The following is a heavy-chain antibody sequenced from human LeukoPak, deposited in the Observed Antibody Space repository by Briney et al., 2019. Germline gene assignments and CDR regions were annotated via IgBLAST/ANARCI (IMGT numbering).Heavy chain of an antibody. V-gene: IGHV4-34*01. CDR2: IHHSGST. CDR3: VREWDYYGSGNL. J-gene: IGHJ5*02. D-gene: IGHD3-10*01. CDR1: GASLSGYY. Sequence: SETLSLTCGVYGASLSGYYWSWVRQPPGKGLEWLGEIHHSGSTNYNPSLKSRVAISGDTSKSQLSLKLASVTAADTAVYYCVREWDYYGSGNLWGQGTLVTVSS.